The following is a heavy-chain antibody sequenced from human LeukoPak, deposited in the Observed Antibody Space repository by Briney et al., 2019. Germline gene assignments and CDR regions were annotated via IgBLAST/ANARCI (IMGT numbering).Heavy chain of an antibody. CDR1: GFTFSRYG. CDR3: AKDGVGATSLDC. CDR2: IWHDGSYE. J-gene: IGHJ4*02. V-gene: IGHV3-33*03. D-gene: IGHD1-26*01. Sequence: GGSLRLSCAASGFTFSRYGMHWVRQAPGKGPGGVSVIWHDGSYEYYADSVKGRFTISRDRSKNTLYLQMNSLRAEDTAVYYCAKDGVGATSLDCWGQGTLVTVSS.